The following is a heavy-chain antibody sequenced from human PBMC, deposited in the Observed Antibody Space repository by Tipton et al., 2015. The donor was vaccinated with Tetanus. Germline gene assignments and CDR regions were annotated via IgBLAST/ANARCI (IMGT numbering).Heavy chain of an antibody. J-gene: IGHJ4*02. CDR1: GASIRSSPYF. Sequence: TLSLTCTVSGASIRSSPYFWNWVRQYPGKGLEWLGYIYYTAHNSYNPSLDSRVSISVDTSKNQCSLRLTSVTAADTAVYFCARGLPREPFYFDYWGQGKQVIVSS. CDR3: ARGLPREPFYFDY. D-gene: IGHD1-26*01. CDR2: IYYTAHN. V-gene: IGHV4-31*03.